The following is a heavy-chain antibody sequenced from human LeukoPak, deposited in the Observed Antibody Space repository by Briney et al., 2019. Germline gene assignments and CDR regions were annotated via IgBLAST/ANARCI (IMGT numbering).Heavy chain of an antibody. D-gene: IGHD4-17*01. CDR1: GFTFSSYG. CDR3: ARLPYGDYVRGAFDI. V-gene: IGHV3-30*02. Sequence: GGSLRLSCAASGFTFSSYGMHWVRQAPGKGLEWVAFIRYDGSNKYYADSVKGRFTISRDNSKNTLYLQMNSLRAEDTALYYCARLPYGDYVRGAFDIWGQGTMVTVSS. CDR2: IRYDGSNK. J-gene: IGHJ3*02.